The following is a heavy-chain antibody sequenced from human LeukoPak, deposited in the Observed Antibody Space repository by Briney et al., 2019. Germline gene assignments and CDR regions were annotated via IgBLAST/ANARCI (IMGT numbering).Heavy chain of an antibody. Sequence: PSETLSLTCGVSGGSITSTNYWTWVRQPPGKGLEWIGEVNLQGSTNYNPSLMGRVAISVDTSENHIYLQLTSVTAADTAVYYCAREGGPYRPLDYSGQGALVTVSS. J-gene: IGHJ4*02. CDR3: AREGGPYRPLDY. V-gene: IGHV4-4*02. CDR1: GGSITSTNY. CDR2: VNLQGST.